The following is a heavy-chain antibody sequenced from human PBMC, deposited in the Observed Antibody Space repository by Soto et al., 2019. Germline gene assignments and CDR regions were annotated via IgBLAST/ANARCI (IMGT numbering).Heavy chain of an antibody. D-gene: IGHD4-4*01. V-gene: IGHV1-3*01. CDR2: INAGNGNT. J-gene: IGHJ6*02. CDR1: GYSFTSYA. CDR3: ASGGATVTTSYYYYGMDV. Sequence: AAVKVSCKAAGYSFTSYAWHCGREATGQRLEWMGWINAGNGNTKYSQKFQGRVTITRDTSASTAYMELSSMRSEDTAVYYCASGGATVTTSYYYYGMDVWGQGTTVTVSS.